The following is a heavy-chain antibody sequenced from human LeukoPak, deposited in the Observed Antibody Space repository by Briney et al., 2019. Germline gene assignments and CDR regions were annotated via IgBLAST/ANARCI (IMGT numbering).Heavy chain of an antibody. CDR1: GGSISDYY. D-gene: IGHD3-3*01. J-gene: IGHJ6*03. CDR3: ARGDFCSKSNCYLRPMDV. Sequence: SETLSLTCTVSGGSISDYYWNWIRQPPGKGLEWVGYIYYSGSTTYNPSLKSRITMSVDTAKNQFSLKLRSVTAADTAVYYCARGDFCSKSNCYLRPMDVWGKGTTVTVSS. CDR2: IYYSGST. V-gene: IGHV4-59*01.